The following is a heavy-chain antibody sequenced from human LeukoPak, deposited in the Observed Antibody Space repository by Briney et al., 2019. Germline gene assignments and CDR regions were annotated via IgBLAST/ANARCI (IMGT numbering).Heavy chain of an antibody. CDR3: ARRSVDTAMVDFDY. Sequence: PSETLSLTCAVYGGSFSGYHWSWIRQPPGKGLEWIGEINYSGSTNYNPSLKSRVTISVDTSKNQFSLKLKSVTAADTAVYYCARRSVDTAMVDFDYWDQGPLVTVSS. CDR2: INYSGST. V-gene: IGHV4-34*01. CDR1: GGSFSGYH. J-gene: IGHJ4*02. D-gene: IGHD5-18*01.